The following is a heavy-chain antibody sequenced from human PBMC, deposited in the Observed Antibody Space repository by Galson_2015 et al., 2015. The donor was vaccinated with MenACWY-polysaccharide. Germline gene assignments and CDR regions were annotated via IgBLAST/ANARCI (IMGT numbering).Heavy chain of an antibody. D-gene: IGHD3-3*01. Sequence: ETLSLTCTVSGASISSHYWSWIRQPPGKGLEWIGYIDRSGRTKYDASLESRVTLSGDTSKNQLTLKMTSATAADTAVYYCARDRWSYNGMYVWRQGTTVTVSS. CDR2: IDRSGRT. V-gene: IGHV4-59*11. CDR3: ARDRWSYNGMYV. J-gene: IGHJ6*02. CDR1: GASISSHY.